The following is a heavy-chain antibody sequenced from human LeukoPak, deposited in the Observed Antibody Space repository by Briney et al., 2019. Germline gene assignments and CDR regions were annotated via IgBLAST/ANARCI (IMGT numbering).Heavy chain of an antibody. Sequence: SETLSLTCTVSGGSISSGSYYWSWIRQPAGKGLEWIGRIYTSGSTNYNPSLKSRVSISVDTSKNQFSLKLSFVTAADTAVYYCARGYSSGWYYFDYWGQGTLVTVSS. CDR1: GGSISSGSYY. V-gene: IGHV4-61*02. D-gene: IGHD6-19*01. CDR3: ARGYSSGWYYFDY. J-gene: IGHJ4*02. CDR2: IYTSGST.